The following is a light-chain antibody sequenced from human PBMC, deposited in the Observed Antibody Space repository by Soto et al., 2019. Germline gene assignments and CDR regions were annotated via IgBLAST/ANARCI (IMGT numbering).Light chain of an antibody. J-gene: IGKJ4*01. CDR1: QSVSYN. CDR2: GAF. CDR3: QQYKNWPPRN. V-gene: IGKV3-15*01. Sequence: EIVMTQSPATLSVSPGERATLSCRASQSVSYNLAWYQHKPGQGPRLLIYGAFTRATGIPARFSGSGSGTEFTLTISSLQSEDFAVYYCQQYKNWPPRNFGGGTNVEIK.